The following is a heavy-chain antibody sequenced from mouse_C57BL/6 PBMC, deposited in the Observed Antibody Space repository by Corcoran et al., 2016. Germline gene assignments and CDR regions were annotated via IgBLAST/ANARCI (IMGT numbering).Heavy chain of an antibody. J-gene: IGHJ1*03. D-gene: IGHD1-1*01. Sequence: EVQLQQSGPELVKPGASVKISCKASGYTFTDYYMNWVKQSHGKSLEWIGDINPNNGGTSYNQKFKGKATLTVDKSSSTAYMELRSLTSEDSAVYYCAYYYGSSPYWYFDVWGTGTTVTVSS. CDR3: AYYYGSSPYWYFDV. CDR2: INPNNGGT. V-gene: IGHV1-26*01. CDR1: GYTFTDYY.